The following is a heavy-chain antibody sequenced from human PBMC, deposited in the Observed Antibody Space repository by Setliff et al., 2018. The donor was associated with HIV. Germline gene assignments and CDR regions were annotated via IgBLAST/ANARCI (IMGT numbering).Heavy chain of an antibody. CDR2: IYTSGST. V-gene: IGHV4-61*02. D-gene: IGHD3-10*01. CDR3: AREGGKLWFGELLYAFDI. Sequence: ASETLSLTCTVSGGSFSSGSYYWSWIRQSAGKGLEWIGRIYTSGSTNYNPSLKSRVTISVDTSKNQFSLKLSSVTAADTAVYDCAREGGKLWFGELLYAFDIWGQGTMVTVSS. J-gene: IGHJ3*02. CDR1: GGSFSSGSYY.